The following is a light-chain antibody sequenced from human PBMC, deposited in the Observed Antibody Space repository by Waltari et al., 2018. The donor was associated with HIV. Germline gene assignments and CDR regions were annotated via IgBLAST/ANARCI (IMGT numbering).Light chain of an antibody. CDR3: QAWDSSTVV. J-gene: IGLJ2*01. CDR1: IFGDQF. Sequence: SYELTQPPSVSVSPGQTASITCSGDIFGDQFACWYQQKPGQAPVLVIYQDTKRPSGIPERFSGFNSGNTATLTISGTQAMDEADYYCQAWDSSTVVFGGGTKLTVL. V-gene: IGLV3-1*01. CDR2: QDT.